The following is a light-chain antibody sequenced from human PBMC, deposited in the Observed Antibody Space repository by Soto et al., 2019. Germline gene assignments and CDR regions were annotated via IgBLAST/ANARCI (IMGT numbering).Light chain of an antibody. V-gene: IGKV2-28*01. Sequence: VLTQSPLSLPVTPGERASISCRSSQSLLQPKGYDSLDWYLQKPGQSPQLLIYLGSSRASGVPARFSGSGSGTDFTLKISRVEADDVGVYYCMQALQTPPTFGQGTPVEIK. CDR2: LGS. CDR3: MQALQTPPT. J-gene: IGKJ1*01. CDR1: QSLLQPKGYDS.